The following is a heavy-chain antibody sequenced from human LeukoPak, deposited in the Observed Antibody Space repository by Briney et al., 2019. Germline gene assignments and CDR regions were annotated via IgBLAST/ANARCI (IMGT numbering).Heavy chain of an antibody. CDR2: ISYDGTDK. CDR3: ARARSGDGFNLDY. V-gene: IGHV3-33*08. CDR1: GFTFSSYG. D-gene: IGHD5-24*01. Sequence: GSLRLSCAASGFTFSSYGMHWVRQAPGKGLEWLAVISYDGTDKYYADSVKGRFTISRDNSKNTLYLQMNSLRAEDTAVYFCARARSGDGFNLDYWGQGTLVTVSS. J-gene: IGHJ4*02.